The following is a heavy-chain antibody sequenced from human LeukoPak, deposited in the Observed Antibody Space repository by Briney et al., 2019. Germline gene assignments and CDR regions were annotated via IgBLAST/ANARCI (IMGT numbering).Heavy chain of an antibody. CDR2: ITGSGGTT. Sequence: GGSLRLSCAASGFTFNSYAMNWVRQAPGKGLEWVSTITGSGGTTYYADSVKGRFTISRDNSKNTLYLQMSSLRPDDTAVYYCVRTYDENPLGWFDPWGQGTLVTVSS. CDR1: GFTFNSYA. CDR3: VRTYDENPLGWFDP. D-gene: IGHD5-12*01. V-gene: IGHV3-23*01. J-gene: IGHJ5*02.